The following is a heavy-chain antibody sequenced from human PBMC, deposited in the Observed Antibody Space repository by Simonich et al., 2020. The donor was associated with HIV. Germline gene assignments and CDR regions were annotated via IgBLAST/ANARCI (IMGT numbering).Heavy chain of an antibody. J-gene: IGHJ4*02. V-gene: IGHV3-43D*04. D-gene: IGHD6-13*01. CDR2: ISWDGDNT. CDR1: GCTFYDYA. Sequence: EVPLVASGGVVVQPGGSLRLSCAASGCTFYDYAMHWVRQAPGKGLECDSLISWDGDNTYYDDSVKGQCTISRNNSKNSLYLQMNSLRAEDTALYYCAKGARGSSWYYFDYWGQGTLVTVSS. CDR3: AKGARGSSWYYFDY.